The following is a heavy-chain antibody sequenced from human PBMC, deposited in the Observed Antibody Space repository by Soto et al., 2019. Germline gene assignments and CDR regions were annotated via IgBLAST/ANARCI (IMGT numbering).Heavy chain of an antibody. CDR1: GGSISSYY. Sequence: SETLSLTCTVSGGSISSYYWSWIRQPPGKGLEWIGYIYYSGSTNYNPSLKRRVTISVDTSKNQFSLKLSSVTAADTAVYYCAVGLGTQIWNYGMDVWGQGTTVTVSS. CDR2: IYYSGST. V-gene: IGHV4-59*01. D-gene: IGHD7-27*01. J-gene: IGHJ6*02. CDR3: AVGLGTQIWNYGMDV.